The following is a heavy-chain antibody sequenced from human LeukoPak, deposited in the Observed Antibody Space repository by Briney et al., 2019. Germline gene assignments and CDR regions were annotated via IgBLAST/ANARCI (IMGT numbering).Heavy chain of an antibody. V-gene: IGHV3-30*18. CDR2: ISYDGSNK. CDR3: AKANYGDYVFDY. J-gene: IGHJ4*02. D-gene: IGHD4-17*01. Sequence: HPGGSLRLSCAASGFTFSSYGMHWVRQAPGKGLEWVAVISYDGSNKYYADSVKGRFTISRDNSKNTLYLQMNSLRAEDTAVYYCAKANYGDYVFDYWGQGTLVTVSS. CDR1: GFTFSSYG.